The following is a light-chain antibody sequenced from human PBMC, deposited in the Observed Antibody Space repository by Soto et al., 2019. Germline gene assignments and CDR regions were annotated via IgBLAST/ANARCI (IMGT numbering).Light chain of an antibody. CDR2: GAS. CDR3: QQYGSSPI. Sequence: EIVLTQSPGTLSLSPGERATLSCRASQSVNSNFLAWYQQKPGQAPRLLMYGASTRATGIPDRFTGSGSGTDFTLTISRLEPEDFAVYICQQYGSSPIFGGGTKVDNK. V-gene: IGKV3-20*01. CDR1: QSVNSNF. J-gene: IGKJ4*01.